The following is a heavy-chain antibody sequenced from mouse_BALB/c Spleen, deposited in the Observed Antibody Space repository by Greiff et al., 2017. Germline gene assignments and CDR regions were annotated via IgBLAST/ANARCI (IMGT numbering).Heavy chain of an antibody. CDR3: ARDYYDYDSSFGYFDV. V-gene: IGHV1S29*02. D-gene: IGHD2-4*01. Sequence: EVQLQQSGPELVKPGASVKISCKASGYTFTDYNMHWVKQSHGKSLEWIGYIYPYNGGTGYNQKFKSKATLTVDNSSSTAYMELRSLTSEDSAVYYCARDYYDYDSSFGYFDVWGAGTTVTVSS. CDR2: IYPYNGGT. J-gene: IGHJ1*01. CDR1: GYTFTDYN.